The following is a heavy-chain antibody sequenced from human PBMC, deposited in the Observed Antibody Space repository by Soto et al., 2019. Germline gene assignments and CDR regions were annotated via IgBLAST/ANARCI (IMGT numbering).Heavy chain of an antibody. CDR1: GFTFSGYG. CDR3: VKTGATAIDMFFDY. D-gene: IGHD1-1*01. V-gene: IGHV3-30*18. Sequence: GGSLRLSCVASGFTFSGYGMHWVRQAPGKGLEWVAVMSNDGSNKYYADSVKGRFTVSRDNSKNTLYLQMTSLRADDTAVYFCVKTGATAIDMFFDYWGQGTLVTVS. CDR2: MSNDGSNK. J-gene: IGHJ4*02.